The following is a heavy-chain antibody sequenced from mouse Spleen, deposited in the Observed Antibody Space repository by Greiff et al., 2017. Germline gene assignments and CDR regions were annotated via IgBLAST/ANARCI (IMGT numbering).Heavy chain of an antibody. J-gene: IGHJ4*01. CDR1: GFSLTSYG. CDR2: IWSDGST. V-gene: IGHV2-6-1*01. D-gene: IGHD1-2*01. Sequence: VQLQQSGPGLVAPSQSLSITCTISGFSLTSYGVHWVRQPPGKGLEWLVVIWSDGSTTYNSALKSRLSISKENSKSQVFLKMNSLQTDDTAMYYCARQATATYYYAMDYWGQGTSVTVSS. CDR3: ARQATATYYYAMDY.